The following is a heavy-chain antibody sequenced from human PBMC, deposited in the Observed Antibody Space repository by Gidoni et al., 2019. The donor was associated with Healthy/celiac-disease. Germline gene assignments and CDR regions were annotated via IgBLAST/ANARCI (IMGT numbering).Heavy chain of an antibody. CDR3: ARPSD. CDR2: LNHSGST. Sequence: QVQLQQWGAGLLKPSETLSLTCAVSGGSFSGYYWSWIRQPPGNGLEWIGELNHSGSTNYNPSLKSRVTISVDTSKNQFSLKLSSVTAADTAVYYCARPSDWGQGTLVTVSS. J-gene: IGHJ4*02. CDR1: GGSFSGYY. V-gene: IGHV4-34*01.